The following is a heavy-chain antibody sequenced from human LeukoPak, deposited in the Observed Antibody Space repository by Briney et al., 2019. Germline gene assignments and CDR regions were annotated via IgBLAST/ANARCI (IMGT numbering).Heavy chain of an antibody. D-gene: IGHD3-9*01. Sequence: GGSLRLSCAASGFTFDDYAMHWVRQAPGKGLEWVSGISWNSGSIGYADSVKGRFTISRDNAKNSLYLQMNSLRAEDTALYYCAKASRHYDILPGLSGDYYYGMDVWGQGTTVTVSS. CDR2: ISWNSGSI. CDR3: AKASRHYDILPGLSGDYYYGMDV. J-gene: IGHJ6*02. CDR1: GFTFDDYA. V-gene: IGHV3-9*01.